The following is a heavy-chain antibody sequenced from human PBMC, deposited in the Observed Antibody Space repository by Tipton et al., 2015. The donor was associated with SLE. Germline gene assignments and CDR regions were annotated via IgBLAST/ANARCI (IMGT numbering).Heavy chain of an antibody. J-gene: IGHJ2*01. Sequence: TLSLTCTVSGGSISSSSYYWGWIRQPPGKGLEWIGSIYYSGSTYYNPSLKSRVTISVDTSKNQFSLKLSSVTAADTAVYYCARGVLGSGWLRPYWYFDLWGRGTLVTVSS. D-gene: IGHD3-10*01. CDR3: ARGVLGSGWLRPYWYFDL. CDR2: IYYSGST. CDR1: GGSISSSSYY. V-gene: IGHV4-39*07.